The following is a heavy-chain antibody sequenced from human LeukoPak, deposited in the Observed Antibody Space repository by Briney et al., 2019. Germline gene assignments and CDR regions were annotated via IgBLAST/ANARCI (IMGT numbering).Heavy chain of an antibody. CDR1: GFTFSSYW. J-gene: IGHJ5*02. CDR3: ARLTGGYIGWFDP. V-gene: IGHV3-48*04. Sequence: GGSLLLSCAASGFTFSSYWMSWVRQAPGKGLEWVSYISSSGSTIYYADSVKGRFTISRDNAKNSLYLQMNSLRAEDTAVYYCARLTGGYIGWFDPWGQGTLVTVSS. D-gene: IGHD5-12*01. CDR2: ISSSGSTI.